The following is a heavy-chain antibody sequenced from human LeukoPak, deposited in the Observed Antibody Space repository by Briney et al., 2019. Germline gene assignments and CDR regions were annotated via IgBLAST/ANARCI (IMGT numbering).Heavy chain of an antibody. V-gene: IGHV4-61*01. D-gene: IGHD3-10*01. CDR2: IYSSGST. CDR3: ARDRVSGRSWFDP. Sequence: SETLSLTCTVSGYSISSGYHWGWIRQAPGKGLEWIGYIYSSGSTKYNPSLKSRVTISVDTSKNQFSLKLSSVTAADTAIYYCARDRVSGRSWFDPWGQGTLVTVSS. J-gene: IGHJ5*02. CDR1: GYSISSGYH.